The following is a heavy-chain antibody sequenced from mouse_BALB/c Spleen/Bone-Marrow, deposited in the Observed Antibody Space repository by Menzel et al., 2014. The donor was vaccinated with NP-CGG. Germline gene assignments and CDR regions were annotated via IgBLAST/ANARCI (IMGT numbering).Heavy chain of an antibody. CDR2: INPSTGYT. J-gene: IGHJ4*01. CDR1: DYTFTSYW. Sequence: QVQLQQSGAELAKPGASVKMSCKASDYTFTSYWMYWIKQRPGQGLEWIGYINPSTGYTEYNQKFKDKATLTADKSSNTAYMHLSSLTSEDSAVYYCARKGYGNYHYYAMDYWGQGTSVTVSS. V-gene: IGHV1-7*01. CDR3: ARKGYGNYHYYAMDY. D-gene: IGHD2-1*01.